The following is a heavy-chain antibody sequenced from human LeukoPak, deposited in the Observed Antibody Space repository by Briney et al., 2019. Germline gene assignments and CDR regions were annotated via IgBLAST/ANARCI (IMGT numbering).Heavy chain of an antibody. CDR2: ISSNGGST. CDR1: GFTFSSYA. D-gene: IGHD5-18*01. CDR3: ARASGYSAVDPMDV. V-gene: IGHV3-64*01. J-gene: IGHJ6*03. Sequence: GRSLRLSCAASGFTFSSYAMHWVRQAPGKGLEYVSAISSNGGSTYYANSVKGRFTISRDNSKNTLYLQMGSLRAEDMAVYYCARASGYSAVDPMDVWGKGTTVTVSS.